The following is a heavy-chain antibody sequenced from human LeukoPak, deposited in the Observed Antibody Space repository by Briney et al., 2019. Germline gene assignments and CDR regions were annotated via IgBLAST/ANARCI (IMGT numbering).Heavy chain of an antibody. CDR2: MSGNGGST. Sequence: HTGGSLRLSCSASGFTFSSYAMHWVRQAPGKGLEYVSAMSGNGGSTYYADSVKGRFTISRDNSKNTLYLQMSSLRAEDTAVYYCAKVGGDFWSGSSTRHFDFWGRGTLVTVSS. D-gene: IGHD3-3*01. CDR1: GFTFSSYA. J-gene: IGHJ4*02. CDR3: AKVGGDFWSGSSTRHFDF. V-gene: IGHV3-64D*06.